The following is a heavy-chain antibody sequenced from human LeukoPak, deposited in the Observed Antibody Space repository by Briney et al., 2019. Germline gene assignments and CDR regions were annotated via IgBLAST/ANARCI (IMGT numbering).Heavy chain of an antibody. V-gene: IGHV3-21*01. CDR1: GFTFSSYN. CDR3: ARGGLSTVTTSGGVEYYYYYMDV. D-gene: IGHD4-17*01. Sequence: GGSLRLSCAASGFTFSSYNMNWVRQAPGKGLEWVSSISSSSSYIYYADSVKGRFTISRDNAKNSLYLQMNSLRAEDTAVYYCARGGLSTVTTSGGVEYYYYYMDVWGKGTTVTISS. J-gene: IGHJ6*03. CDR2: ISSSSSYI.